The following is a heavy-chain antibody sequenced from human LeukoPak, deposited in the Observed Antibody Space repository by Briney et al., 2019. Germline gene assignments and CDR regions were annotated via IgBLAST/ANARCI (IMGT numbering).Heavy chain of an antibody. D-gene: IGHD6-19*01. Sequence: GSLRLSCAASGFTFNSYAMTWVRQAPGKGLEWVSHVSGSGGITYYADSVKGRFTIFRDNSENTLYLQMNSLRADDTAVYYCAKTTAGNSSGRNPGWPVDYWGQGALVTVSS. CDR1: GFTFNSYA. V-gene: IGHV3-23*01. J-gene: IGHJ4*02. CDR2: VSGSGGIT. CDR3: AKTTAGNSSGRNPGWPVDY.